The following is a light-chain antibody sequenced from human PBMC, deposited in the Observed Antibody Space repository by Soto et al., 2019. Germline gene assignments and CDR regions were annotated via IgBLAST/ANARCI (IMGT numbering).Light chain of an antibody. V-gene: IGLV2-23*01. CDR2: EGT. J-gene: IGLJ1*01. Sequence: QSVLTQPASVSGSPGQSITISCSGTTSDVGGYNLVSWYQQHTAKAPKLLIYEGTQRPSGVSSRFSGSKSGNTASLTISGLQAEDGADYYCCSYASSSSYVFGTGTRSPS. CDR3: CSYASSSSYV. CDR1: TSDVGGYNL.